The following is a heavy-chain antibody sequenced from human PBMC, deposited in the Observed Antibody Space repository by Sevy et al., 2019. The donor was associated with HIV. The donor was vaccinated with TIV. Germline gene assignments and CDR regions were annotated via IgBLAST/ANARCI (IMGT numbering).Heavy chain of an antibody. CDR2: ISYDGNNK. J-gene: IGHJ6*02. CDR1: GFEFNTYS. V-gene: IGHV3-30-3*01. CDR3: ARMYASRPRDRYFYGMDV. D-gene: IGHD2-8*01. Sequence: GGSLRLSCAASGFEFNTYSMHWVRQAPGKGLEWVALISYDGNNKYYADSVKGRFTISRDNSKNTLYLQMNSLRAEDTAVYYCARMYASRPRDRYFYGMDVWGQGTTVTVSS.